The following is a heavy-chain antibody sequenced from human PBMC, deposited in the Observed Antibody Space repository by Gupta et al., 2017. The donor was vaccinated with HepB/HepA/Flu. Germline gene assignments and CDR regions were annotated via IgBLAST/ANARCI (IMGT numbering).Heavy chain of an antibody. J-gene: IGHJ4*02. D-gene: IGHD1-26*01. V-gene: IGHV3-33*01. CDR3: ARGSGSYQGNGGDD. Sequence: VQLVESGGGVVQPGRSLRLSCTASGFTFSTYGMHWVRQAPGKGLEWVAVIWYDGSIKYYADSVKGRLTNSRDNVKKTWDLQINRLRAEDTGVDYCARGSGSYQGNGGDDWGKGTMVTVSS. CDR1: GFTFSTYG. CDR2: IWYDGSIK.